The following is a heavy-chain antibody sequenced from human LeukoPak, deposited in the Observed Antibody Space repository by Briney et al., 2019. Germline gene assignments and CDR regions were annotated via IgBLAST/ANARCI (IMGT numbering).Heavy chain of an antibody. CDR3: AKLARYFDWYYFDY. CDR2: FTGSGGAT. V-gene: IGHV3-23*01. CDR1: GFTFSSYG. J-gene: IGHJ4*02. D-gene: IGHD3-9*01. Sequence: GGSLRLSCAASGFTFSSYGMSWVRQVPGKGLEWVSGFTGSGGATQYADSVKGRFTISRDNSKNMLYLQMISLRAEDTAVYYCAKLARYFDWYYFDYWGQGTLVTVSS.